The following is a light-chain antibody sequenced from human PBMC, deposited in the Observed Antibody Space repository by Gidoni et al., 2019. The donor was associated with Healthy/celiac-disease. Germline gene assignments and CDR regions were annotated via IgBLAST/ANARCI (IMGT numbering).Light chain of an antibody. Sequence: DIQMTQSPSSLSASVGDRVTITCRASQSISSYLNWYQQKPGKAPKLLIDAASSLQSGVPSRFSGSGSGTDFTLTISSPQPEDFATYYCQQSYSTSWTFGQGTKVEIK. V-gene: IGKV1-39*01. CDR2: AAS. J-gene: IGKJ1*01. CDR1: QSISSY. CDR3: QQSYSTSWT.